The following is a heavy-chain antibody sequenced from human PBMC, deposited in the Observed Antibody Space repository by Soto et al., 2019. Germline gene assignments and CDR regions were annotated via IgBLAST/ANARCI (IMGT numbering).Heavy chain of an antibody. CDR1: GFSVSNAW. J-gene: IGHJ6*02. Sequence: VQLVDSGGGLVKPGGSLRLSCEASGFSVSNAWMNWVRQAPGKGLEWVGRIKTRDEGETTNYAAPVKGRFTISRDDSKNTLYLQMNSLKTEDTAVYYCTTGSVVGFWGQGTTVTVSS. D-gene: IGHD2-15*01. CDR3: TTGSVVGF. V-gene: IGHV3-15*07. CDR2: IKTRDEGETT.